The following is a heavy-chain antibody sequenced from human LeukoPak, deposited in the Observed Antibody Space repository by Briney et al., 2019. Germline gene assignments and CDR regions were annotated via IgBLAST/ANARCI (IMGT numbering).Heavy chain of an antibody. V-gene: IGHV3-30-3*01. CDR3: ARANSGYSYGLDY. CDR1: GFTFSSYA. D-gene: IGHD5-18*01. Sequence: LRLSCAASGFTFSSYAMHWVRQAPGKGLEWVAVISYDGSNKYYADSVKGRFTISRDNSKNTLYLQMNSLRAEDTAVYYCARANSGYSYGLDYWGQGTLVTVSS. J-gene: IGHJ4*02. CDR2: ISYDGSNK.